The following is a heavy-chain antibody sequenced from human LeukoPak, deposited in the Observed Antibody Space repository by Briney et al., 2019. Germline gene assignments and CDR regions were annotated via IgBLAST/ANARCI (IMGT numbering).Heavy chain of an antibody. Sequence: GGSLRLSCAASGFTFSSYAMSWVRQAPGKGLEWVSANRGSGCSTDFADSVKGRCTISRDNSENTLYLQINSLRAEDTAVYYCANSGKYDFWSGYYSYYFDYWGQGTLVTVSS. J-gene: IGHJ4*02. D-gene: IGHD3-3*01. V-gene: IGHV3-23*01. CDR1: GFTFSSYA. CDR2: NRGSGCST. CDR3: ANSGKYDFWSGYYSYYFDY.